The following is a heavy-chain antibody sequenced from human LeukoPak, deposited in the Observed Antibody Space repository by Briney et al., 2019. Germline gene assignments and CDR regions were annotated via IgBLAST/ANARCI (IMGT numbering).Heavy chain of an antibody. V-gene: IGHV3-53*01. CDR1: EFIVSNNY. J-gene: IGHJ4*02. CDR3: AKKGYAGSGTYSYYFDY. CDR2: IYSSGII. Sequence: PGGSLRLSCAASEFIVSNNYMSWVRKAPGKGLEWVSTIYSSGIIKYADSVKGRFTISRDNSRNTVYLEMNSLRAEDSAVYYCAKKGYAGSGTYSYYFDYWGQGALVTVSS. D-gene: IGHD3-10*01.